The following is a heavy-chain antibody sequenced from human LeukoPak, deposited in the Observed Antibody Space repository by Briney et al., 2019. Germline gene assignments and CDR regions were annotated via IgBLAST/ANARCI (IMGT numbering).Heavy chain of an antibody. CDR2: ISSSGSTI. Sequence: GGSLRLSCAASGFTFSDYYMSWIRQAPGKGLEWVSYISSSGSTIYYADSVKGRFTISRDNAKNSLYLQMNSLRAEDTAVYYCARRLPLGYCSGTSCYHYGMDVWGQGTTVTVSS. V-gene: IGHV3-11*01. CDR3: ARRLPLGYCSGTSCYHYGMDV. J-gene: IGHJ6*02. CDR1: GFTFSDYY. D-gene: IGHD2-2*01.